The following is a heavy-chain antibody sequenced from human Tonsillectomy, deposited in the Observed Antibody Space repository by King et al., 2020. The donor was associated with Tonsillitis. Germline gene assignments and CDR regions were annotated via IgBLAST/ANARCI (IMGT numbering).Heavy chain of an antibody. D-gene: IGHD5/OR15-5a*01. CDR1: GFSFSNAW. Sequence: VQLVESGGGLVKPGGSPRLSCAASGFSFSNAWMNWVRQAPGKGLEWVGRIKSNIDGEETDYAVPVKGRFTISRDDSTNTLYLQMNSLRTEDTGVYYCTTTRGYSVLFDSGGQGTLVTVSS. CDR3: TTTRGYSVLFDS. CDR2: IKSNIDGEET. V-gene: IGHV3-15*05. J-gene: IGHJ4*02.